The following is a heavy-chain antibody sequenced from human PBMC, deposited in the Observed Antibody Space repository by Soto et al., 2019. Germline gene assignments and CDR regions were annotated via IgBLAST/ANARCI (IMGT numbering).Heavy chain of an antibody. CDR1: GGSISSGGYY. J-gene: IGHJ4*02. D-gene: IGHD3-22*01. CDR3: ARAASPSYDSSGYYVDY. CDR2: IYYSGST. V-gene: IGHV4-31*03. Sequence: SETLSLTCTVSGGSISSGGYYWSWIRQHPGKGLEWIGYIYYSGSTYYNPSLKSRVTISVDTSKNQFSLKLSSVTAADTAVYYCARAASPSYDSSGYYVDYWGQGTLVTVSS.